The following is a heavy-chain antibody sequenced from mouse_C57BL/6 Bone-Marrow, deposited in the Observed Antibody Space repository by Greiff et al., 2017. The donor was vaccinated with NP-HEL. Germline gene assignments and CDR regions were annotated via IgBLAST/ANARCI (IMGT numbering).Heavy chain of an antibody. J-gene: IGHJ4*01. CDR1: GYSITSDY. CDR3: ARLRNYYGSSYDAMDY. D-gene: IGHD1-1*01. CDR2: ISYSGST. V-gene: IGHV3-8*01. Sequence: EVQLQQSGPGLAKPSQTLSLTCSVTGYSITSDYWNWIRKFPGNKLEYMGYISYSGSTYYNPSLKSRISITRDTSKNQYYLQLNSVTTEDTATYYCARLRNYYGSSYDAMDYWGQGTSVTVSS.